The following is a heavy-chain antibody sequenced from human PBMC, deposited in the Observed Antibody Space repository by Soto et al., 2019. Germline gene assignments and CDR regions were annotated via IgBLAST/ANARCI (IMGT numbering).Heavy chain of an antibody. CDR1: GYALTNYY. CDR2: IYPSGGST. D-gene: IGHD2-2*01. CDR3: AIDFAGPMDD. V-gene: IGHV1-46*01. Sequence: ASVKVSCKASGYALTNYYIHWVRQAPGQGLEWMGIIYPSGGSTRNAQKFQGRVTMTRDTSTSTVYMELSSLRSEDTAVYYCAIDFAGPMDDWGRGTLVAV. J-gene: IGHJ4*02.